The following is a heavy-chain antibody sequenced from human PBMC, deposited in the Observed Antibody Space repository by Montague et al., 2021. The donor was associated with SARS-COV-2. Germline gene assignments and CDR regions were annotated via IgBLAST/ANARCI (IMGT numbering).Heavy chain of an antibody. CDR1: GFTFSSYA. V-gene: IGHV3-23*03. J-gene: IGHJ4*02. CDR3: AKDLITNSIY. D-gene: IGHD3-22*01. Sequence: SLRLSCAASGFTFSSYAMSWVRQAPGKGLEWVSVIYSGGSSTYYADSEKGRFTISRDNSKNTLYLQMNSLRAEDTAVYYCAKDLITNSIYWGQGTLVTVSS. CDR2: IYSGGSST.